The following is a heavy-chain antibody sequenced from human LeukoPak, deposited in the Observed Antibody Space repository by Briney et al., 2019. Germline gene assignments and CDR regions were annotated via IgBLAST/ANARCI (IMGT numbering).Heavy chain of an antibody. D-gene: IGHD1-26*01. CDR2: ISSSSSYI. J-gene: IGHJ3*02. V-gene: IGHV3-21*01. CDR1: GFTFSSYS. CDR3: ARAGATGSAFDI. Sequence: GGSLRLSCAASGFTFSSYSMNWVRQAPGKGLEWVSSISSSSSYIYYADSVKGRFTISRDNAKNSLYLQMNSLRAEDTAVHYCARAGATGSAFDIWGQGTMVTVSS.